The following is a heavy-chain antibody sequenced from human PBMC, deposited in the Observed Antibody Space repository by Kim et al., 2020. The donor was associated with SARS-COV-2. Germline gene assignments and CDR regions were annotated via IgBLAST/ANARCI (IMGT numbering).Heavy chain of an antibody. D-gene: IGHD6-13*01. CDR2: ISYDGSNK. CDR1: GFTFRSYG. J-gene: IGHJ4*02. Sequence: GGSLRLSCAASGFTFRSYGMHWVRQAPGKGLEWVAVISYDGSNKYYADSVKGRFTISRDNSKNTLYLQMNSLRAEDTAVYCCAREYSSSWYLGYWGQGTLVTV. V-gene: IGHV3-33*05. CDR3: AREYSSSWYLGY.